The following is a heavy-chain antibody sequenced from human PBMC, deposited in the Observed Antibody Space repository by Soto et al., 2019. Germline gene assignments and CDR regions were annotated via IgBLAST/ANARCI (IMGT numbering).Heavy chain of an antibody. V-gene: IGHV3-66*01. D-gene: IGHD5-12*01. J-gene: IGHJ6*03. CDR2: IYSGGST. CDR3: ASNSGYDFYYYYYMDV. Sequence: GGSLRLSCAASGFTVSSNYMSWVRQAPGKGLEWVSVIYSGGSTYYADSVKGRFTISRDNSKNTLYLQMNSLRAEDTAVYYCASNSGYDFYYYYYMDVRGKGTTVTVSS. CDR1: GFTVSSNY.